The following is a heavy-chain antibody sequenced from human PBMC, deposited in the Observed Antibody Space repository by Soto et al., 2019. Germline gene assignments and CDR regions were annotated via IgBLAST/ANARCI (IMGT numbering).Heavy chain of an antibody. CDR2: INSDGSST. CDR3: ARSAADYGEFSWFDP. J-gene: IGHJ5*02. V-gene: IGHV3-74*01. Sequence: VGSLRLSCAASGFTFSSHWMHWVRQAPGKGLVWVSRINSDGSSTSYADSVKGRFTISRDNAKNTLYLQMNSLRAEDTAVYYCARSAADYGEFSWFDPWGQGTLVTVSS. D-gene: IGHD4-17*01. CDR1: GFTFSSHW.